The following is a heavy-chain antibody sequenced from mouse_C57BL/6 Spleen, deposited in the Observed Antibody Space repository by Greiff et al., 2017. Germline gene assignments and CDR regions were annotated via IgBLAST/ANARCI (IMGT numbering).Heavy chain of an antibody. CDR1: GFSLTSYG. Sequence: QVQLQQSGPGLVQPSQSLSITCTVSGFSLTSYGVHWVRQSPGKGLEWLGVIWSGGSTDYNAAFISRLSISKDNSKSQVFFKMNSLQADDTARYYCASYYGSSYGYFDVWGTGTTVTVSS. V-gene: IGHV2-2*01. CDR2: IWSGGST. CDR3: ASYYGSSYGYFDV. D-gene: IGHD1-1*01. J-gene: IGHJ1*03.